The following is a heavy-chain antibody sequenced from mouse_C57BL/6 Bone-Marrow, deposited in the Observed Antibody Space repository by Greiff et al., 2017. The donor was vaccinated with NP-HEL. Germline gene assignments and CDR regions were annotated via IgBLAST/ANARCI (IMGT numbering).Heavy chain of an antibody. CDR2: ISSGSCTI. J-gene: IGHJ2*01. Sequence: EVMLVESGGGLVKPGGSLKLSCAASGFTFSDYGMHWVRQAPEKGLEWVAYISSGSCTIYYADTVKGRFTLSRDNAKNTLFLQMTSLRSEYTAMYYCARGMLRKDFDYWGQGTTLTVSS. V-gene: IGHV5-17*01. D-gene: IGHD1-1*01. CDR3: ARGMLRKDFDY. CDR1: GFTFSDYG.